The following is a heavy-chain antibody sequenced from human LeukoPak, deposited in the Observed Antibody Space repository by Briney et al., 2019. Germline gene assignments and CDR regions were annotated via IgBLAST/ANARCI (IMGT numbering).Heavy chain of an antibody. CDR2: ISYDGSNK. D-gene: IGHD3-16*01. V-gene: IGHV3-30-3*01. CDR3: ARLLGYYYYGMDV. CDR1: GFTFSSYA. Sequence: GGSLRLSCAASGFTFSSYAMHWVRQAPGKGLEWVSVISYDGSNKYYADSVKGRFTISRDNSKNTLYLQMNSLRAEDTAVYYCARLLGYYYYGMDVWGQGTTVTVSS. J-gene: IGHJ6*02.